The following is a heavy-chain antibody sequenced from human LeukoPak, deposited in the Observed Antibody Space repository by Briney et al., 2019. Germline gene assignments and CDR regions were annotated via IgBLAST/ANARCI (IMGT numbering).Heavy chain of an antibody. CDR1: GFTFNNYG. V-gene: IGHV3-30*02. CDR3: AQRTAYDILTGYRRSRLLGDY. J-gene: IGHJ4*02. D-gene: IGHD3-9*01. Sequence: GGSLRLSCAASGFTFNNYGMHLVRQAPGKGLEWVTFIRFDGRNKYYADSVKGRFTISRDNSKNTLNLQMNSLRTEDTAVFYFAQRTAYDILTGYRRSRLLGDYWGQGTLVTVSS. CDR2: IRFDGRNK.